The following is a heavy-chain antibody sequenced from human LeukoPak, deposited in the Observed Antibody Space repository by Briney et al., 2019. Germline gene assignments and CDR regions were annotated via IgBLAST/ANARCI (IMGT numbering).Heavy chain of an antibody. CDR1: GGSISSGGYY. CDR3: ARGYSGYDPY. D-gene: IGHD5-12*01. Sequence: TASETLSLTCTVSGGSISSGGYYWSWIRQPPGKGLEWIGYIYHSGSTYYNPSLKSRVTISVDTSKNQFSLKLSSVTAADTAVYYCARGYSGYDPYWGQGTLVTVSS. V-gene: IGHV4-30-2*05. CDR2: IYHSGST. J-gene: IGHJ4*02.